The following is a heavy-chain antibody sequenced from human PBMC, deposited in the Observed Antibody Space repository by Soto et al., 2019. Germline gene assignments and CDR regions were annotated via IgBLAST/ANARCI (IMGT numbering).Heavy chain of an antibody. CDR2: ISSSGSPI. V-gene: IGHV3-48*03. Sequence: VGSLRLSCAASGFTFSSYEMNWVRQAPGKGLEWVSYISSSGSPIDYADSVKGRFTISRDNAKNSLYLQMNSLRDEDTAVYYCAGSWGVYCSSTSCYSPWLDPWGQGTQVTVSS. CDR1: GFTFSSYE. J-gene: IGHJ5*02. CDR3: AGSWGVYCSSTSCYSPWLDP. D-gene: IGHD2-2*02.